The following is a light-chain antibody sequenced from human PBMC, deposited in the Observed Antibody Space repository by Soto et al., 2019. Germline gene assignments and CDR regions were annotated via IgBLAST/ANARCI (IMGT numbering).Light chain of an antibody. J-gene: IGKJ4*01. CDR2: GAS. CDR1: QSVSSSY. Sequence: EMVLTQSPGTLSLSPGERATLSCRASQSVSSSYLAWYQQKPGQAPRLLSYGASSRATGIPDRFSGSGSGTDVTLTISRLEPEDFAVYYCQQYGSSPFTFGGGTKVEIK. CDR3: QQYGSSPFT. V-gene: IGKV3-20*01.